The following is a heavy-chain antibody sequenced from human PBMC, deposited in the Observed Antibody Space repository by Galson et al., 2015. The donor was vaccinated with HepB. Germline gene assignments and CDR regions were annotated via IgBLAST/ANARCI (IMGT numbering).Heavy chain of an antibody. CDR2: IWYDGSNK. V-gene: IGHV3-33*01. J-gene: IGHJ4*03. Sequence: CAASGFTFSSYGMHWVRQAPGKGLEWVAVIWYDGSNKYYADSVKGRFTISRDNSKNTLYLQMNSLRAEDTAVYYCARESPTVTTAYFDYWGKGTTVTVSS. D-gene: IGHD4-17*01. CDR3: ARESPTVTTAYFDY. CDR1: GFTFSSYG.